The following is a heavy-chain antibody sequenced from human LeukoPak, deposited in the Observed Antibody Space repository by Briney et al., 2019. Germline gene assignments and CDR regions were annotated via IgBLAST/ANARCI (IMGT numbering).Heavy chain of an antibody. J-gene: IGHJ4*02. CDR2: INPNSGGT. Sequence: ASVKVSCKASGYTFTGYYMHWVRQAPEQGLEWMGRINPNSGGTNYAQKFQGRVTMTRDTSISTAYMELSRLTSDDTAVYYCATALLSVGTSYWGQGTLVTVSS. V-gene: IGHV1-2*02. CDR1: GYTFTGYY. CDR3: ATALLSVGTSY. D-gene: IGHD1-1*01.